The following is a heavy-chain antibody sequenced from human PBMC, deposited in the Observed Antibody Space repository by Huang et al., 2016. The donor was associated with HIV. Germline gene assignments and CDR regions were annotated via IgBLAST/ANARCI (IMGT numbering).Heavy chain of an antibody. Sequence: QVQLVQSGAEVKKPGSSVKVSCKASGGTFSSYAISWVRQAPGQGLEWMGGIIPICGKANYAQKFQGRVTITADESTSTAYMELSSLRSEDTAVYYCARDGGYCSGGSCYVWYFDLWGRGTLVTVSS. CDR1: GGTFSSYA. J-gene: IGHJ2*01. D-gene: IGHD2-15*01. V-gene: IGHV1-69*13. CDR2: IIPICGKA. CDR3: ARDGGYCSGGSCYVWYFDL.